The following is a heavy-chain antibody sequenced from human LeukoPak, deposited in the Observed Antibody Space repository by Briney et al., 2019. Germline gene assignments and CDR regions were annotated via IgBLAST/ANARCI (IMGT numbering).Heavy chain of an antibody. Sequence: ASVKVSCKASGCTFSSYSINWVRQAPGQGLEWMGWISTYNGNTNYAQKLQGRVTMTTDTSTSTAYMELRSLRSDDTAVYYCAKDRWRDGSSSFDNWGQGTLVTVSS. D-gene: IGHD6-6*01. CDR2: ISTYNGNT. J-gene: IGHJ4*02. V-gene: IGHV1-18*01. CDR1: GCTFSSYS. CDR3: AKDRWRDGSSSFDN.